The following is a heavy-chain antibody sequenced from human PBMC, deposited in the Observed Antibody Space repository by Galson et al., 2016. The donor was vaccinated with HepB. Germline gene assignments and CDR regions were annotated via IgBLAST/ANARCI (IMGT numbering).Heavy chain of an antibody. CDR2: IYFRGKT. D-gene: IGHD6-13*01. CDR3: ARQPSEGSNWFKRLYYFDL. CDR1: GGSISNSDYF. J-gene: IGHJ4*02. V-gene: IGHV4-39*01. Sequence: SETLSLTCTVSGGSISNSDYFWGWIRQSPGKGLEWIGSIYFRGKTSYTPSLESRVTISVDTSKNQFSLQLSAVTATDSAVYYCARQPSEGSNWFKRLYYFDLWGQGILVTVSS.